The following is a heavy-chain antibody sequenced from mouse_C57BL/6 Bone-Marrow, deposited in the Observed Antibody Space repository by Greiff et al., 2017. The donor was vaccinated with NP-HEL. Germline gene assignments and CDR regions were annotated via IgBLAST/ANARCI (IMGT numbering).Heavy chain of an antibody. CDR2: IFPSDGDT. V-gene: IGHV1-61*01. Sequence: QVQLKQPGVELVRPGSSVKLSCKTSGYTFTTYWLDWLRQRPGQGLEWIGNIFPSDGDTHYNQKFKDKATLTVDKSSSTAYIQLTSLTSEDSAVYYCARYGIYLSLFDYWGQGTTLTVSS. D-gene: IGHD2-1*01. CDR3: ARYGIYLSLFDY. CDR1: GYTFTTYW. J-gene: IGHJ2*01.